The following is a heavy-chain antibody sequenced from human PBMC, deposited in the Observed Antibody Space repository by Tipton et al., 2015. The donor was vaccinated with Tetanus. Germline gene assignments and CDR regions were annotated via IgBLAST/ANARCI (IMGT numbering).Heavy chain of an antibody. Sequence: GLVKPSETLSLTCAVYGGSFSGYYWSWIRQPPGKGLEWIGEINHSGSTNYNPSLKSRVTISVDTSKNQFSLKLSSVTAADTAVYYCARAPILTGYAPDYWGQGTLVTVSS. CDR1: GGSFSGYY. D-gene: IGHD3-9*01. J-gene: IGHJ4*02. CDR2: INHSGST. V-gene: IGHV4-34*01. CDR3: ARAPILTGYAPDY.